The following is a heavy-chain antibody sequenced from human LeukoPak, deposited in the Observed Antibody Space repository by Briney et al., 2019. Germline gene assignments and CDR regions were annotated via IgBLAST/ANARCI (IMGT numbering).Heavy chain of an antibody. V-gene: IGHV3-23*01. CDR2: ISGSGGTT. Sequence: GGSLRLSCAASGFTFSSYAMSWVRQAPGKGLEWVSTISGSGGTTYYADSVKGRFTISRDNSKNTLYLQMNSLRAEDTAIYYCAKRRDGYNYWDYWGQGTLVTVSS. J-gene: IGHJ4*02. D-gene: IGHD5-24*01. CDR3: AKRRDGYNYWDY. CDR1: GFTFSSYA.